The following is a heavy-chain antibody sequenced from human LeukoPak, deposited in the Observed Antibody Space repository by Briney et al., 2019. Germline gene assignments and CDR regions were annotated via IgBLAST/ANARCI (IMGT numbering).Heavy chain of an antibody. V-gene: IGHV3-7*01. D-gene: IGHD1-26*01. Sequence: GGSLRLSCAASGFTFSSYWMSWVRQAPGKGLEWVAHIKHGGSEKCYVDSVKGRFTISRDDAKNSLYLQMNSLRGEDTAFYYCARHNSGTFAFDFWGQGTLVTVSS. CDR2: IKHGGSEK. J-gene: IGHJ4*02. CDR1: GFTFSSYW. CDR3: ARHNSGTFAFDF.